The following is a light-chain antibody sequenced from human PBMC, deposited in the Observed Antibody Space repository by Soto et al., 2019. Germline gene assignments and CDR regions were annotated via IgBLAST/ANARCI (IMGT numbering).Light chain of an antibody. CDR1: QSVSSD. Sequence: EIVLTQSPAALSVSPGERATLSCRASQSVSSDLAWYQQKPGQSPRLLIYHASARATGVPARISGSGSGTEFTLTIRSLQSEDFAVYYCQQYSHWPRTFGQGTKVEVK. J-gene: IGKJ1*01. CDR3: QQYSHWPRT. CDR2: HAS. V-gene: IGKV3-15*01.